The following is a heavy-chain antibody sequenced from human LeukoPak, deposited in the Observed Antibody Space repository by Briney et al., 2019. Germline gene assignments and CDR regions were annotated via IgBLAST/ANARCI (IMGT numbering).Heavy chain of an antibody. CDR3: ARRMDYDILTYYYYYGMDV. CDR2: IDYSGST. CDR1: GGSISSSSYY. Sequence: SETLSLTCTVSGGSISSSSYYWGWIRQPPGKGLEWIGSIDYSGSTYYNPSLKSRVTISVDTSKNQFSLKLSSVTAADTAVYYCARRMDYDILTYYYYYGMDVWGQGTTVTVSS. V-gene: IGHV4-39*01. D-gene: IGHD3-9*01. J-gene: IGHJ6*02.